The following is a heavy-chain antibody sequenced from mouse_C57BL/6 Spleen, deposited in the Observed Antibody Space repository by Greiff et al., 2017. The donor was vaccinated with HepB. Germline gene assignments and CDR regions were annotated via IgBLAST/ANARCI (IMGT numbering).Heavy chain of an antibody. CDR2: INPSSGYT. CDR1: GYTFTSYT. CDR3: ARRDYDDAMDY. V-gene: IGHV1-4*01. D-gene: IGHD2-4*01. J-gene: IGHJ4*01. Sequence: QVHVKQSGAELARPGASVKMSCKASGYTFTSYTMHWVKQRPGQGLEWIGYINPSSGYTKYNQKFKDKATLTADKSSSTAYMQLSSLTSEDSAVYYCARRDYDDAMDYWGQGTSVTVSS.